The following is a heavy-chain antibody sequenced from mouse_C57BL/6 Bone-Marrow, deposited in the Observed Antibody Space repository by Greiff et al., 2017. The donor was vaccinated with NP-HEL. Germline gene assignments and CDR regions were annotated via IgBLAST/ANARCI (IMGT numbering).Heavy chain of an antibody. CDR2: IDPSDSYT. V-gene: IGHV1-69*01. Sequence: LQQPGAELVMPGASVKLSCKASGYTFTSYWMHWVKQRPGQGLEWIGEIDPSDSYTNYNQKFKGKSTLTVDKSSSTAYMQLSSLTSEDSAVYYCALLYYFDYWGQGTTLTVSS. CDR1: GYTFTSYW. CDR3: ALLYYFDY. J-gene: IGHJ2*01.